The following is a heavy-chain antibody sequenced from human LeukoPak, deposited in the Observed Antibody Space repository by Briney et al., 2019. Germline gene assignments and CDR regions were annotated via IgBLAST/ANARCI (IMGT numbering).Heavy chain of an antibody. D-gene: IGHD3-3*01. J-gene: IGHJ5*02. V-gene: IGHV1-8*01. CDR3: ARRGPYYDFWSGYPTWDNWFDP. CDR1: GYTFTSYD. CDR2: MNPNSGNT. Sequence: GASVKISCKASGYTFTSYDINWVRQATGQGLEWMGWMNPNSGNTGYAQKFQGRVTMTRNTSISTAYMELSSLRSEDTAVYYCARRGPYYDFWSGYPTWDNWFDPWGQGTLVTVSS.